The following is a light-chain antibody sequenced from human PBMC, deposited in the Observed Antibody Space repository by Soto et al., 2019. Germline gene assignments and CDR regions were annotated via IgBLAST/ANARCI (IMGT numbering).Light chain of an antibody. V-gene: IGLV1-40*01. J-gene: IGLJ1*01. CDR1: SSNIGAPYD. CDR3: QSYDSSLSGYV. Sequence: QSVLTQPPSVSGAPGQTVIISCSGSSSNIGAPYDVNWYRQLPGTAPKPLIYGNMNRPSGVPDRFSGSKSGTSASLAITGLQAEDEADYYCQSYDSSLSGYVFGTGTKLTVL. CDR2: GNM.